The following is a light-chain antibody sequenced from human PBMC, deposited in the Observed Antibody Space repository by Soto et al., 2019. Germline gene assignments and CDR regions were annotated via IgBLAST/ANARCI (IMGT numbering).Light chain of an antibody. CDR2: DAS. V-gene: IGKV3-11*01. J-gene: IGKJ5*01. Sequence: LLTQSPGTLSLSTVDASTLSFSASQSVSSYVAWYQQKPGQAPRLLIYDASNRATGIPARFSGSGSGTDFTLTISSLEPEDFAVYYCQQRSNWPPITFGQGTRLEI. CDR3: QQRSNWPPIT. CDR1: QSVSSY.